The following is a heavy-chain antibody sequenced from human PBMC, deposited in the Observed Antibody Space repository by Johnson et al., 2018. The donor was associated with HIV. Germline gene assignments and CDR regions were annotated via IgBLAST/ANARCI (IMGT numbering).Heavy chain of an antibody. V-gene: IGHV3-20*04. J-gene: IGHJ3*02. CDR2: ISWNSGSI. D-gene: IGHD3-10*01. CDR3: ARANYYHN. Sequence: VQLVESGGGVVRPGGSLRLSCAASGFQIDDYGMSWVRQVPGKGLEWVSGISWNSGSIGYADSVKGRFTISRDNAKNSLYLQMNSLRAEDTAVYYCARANYYHNWGQGTMVTVSS. CDR1: GFQIDDYG.